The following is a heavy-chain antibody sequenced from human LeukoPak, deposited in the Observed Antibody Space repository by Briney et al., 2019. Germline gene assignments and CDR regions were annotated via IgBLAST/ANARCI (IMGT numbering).Heavy chain of an antibody. V-gene: IGHV4-59*11. CDR3: ARANSGYKVWYYYYYMDV. CDR2: IYYSGST. D-gene: IGHD3-22*01. CDR1: GGSISSHY. Sequence: SGTLSLTCTVSGGSISSHYWSWIRQPPGKGLEWIGYIYYSGSTNYNPSLKSRVTISVDTSKNQFSLKLSSVTAADTAVYYCARANSGYKVWYYYYYMDVWGKGTTVTVSS. J-gene: IGHJ6*03.